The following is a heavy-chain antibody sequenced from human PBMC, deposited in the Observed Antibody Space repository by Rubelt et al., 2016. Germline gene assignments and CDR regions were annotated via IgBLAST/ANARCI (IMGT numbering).Heavy chain of an antibody. CDR2: ISAYNGNT. D-gene: IGHD4-17*01. Sequence: QVQLVQSGAEVKKPGASVKVSCKASGYTFTSYGISWVRQAPGQGLEWMGWISAYNGNTNYAQKLKGRVTMTTGTCTSTAYMELRRLRSDDTAVYYCARDPYGDRHHDYWGQGTLVTVSS. V-gene: IGHV1-18*01. CDR1: GYTFTSYG. J-gene: IGHJ4*02. CDR3: ARDPYGDRHHDY.